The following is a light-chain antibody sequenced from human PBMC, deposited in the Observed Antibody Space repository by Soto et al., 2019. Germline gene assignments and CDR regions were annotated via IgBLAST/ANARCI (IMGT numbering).Light chain of an antibody. V-gene: IGLV1-44*01. Sequence: QSVLTQPPSASGAPGQRVPISGSGSSSNIGSTTVNWYQHLPGTAPKLLIYSNNQRPSGVPDRFSGSRSGTSASLAISGLQSEDEADYYCAAWDDSLNGVVFGGGTKLTVL. CDR1: SSNIGSTT. J-gene: IGLJ2*01. CDR2: SNN. CDR3: AAWDDSLNGVV.